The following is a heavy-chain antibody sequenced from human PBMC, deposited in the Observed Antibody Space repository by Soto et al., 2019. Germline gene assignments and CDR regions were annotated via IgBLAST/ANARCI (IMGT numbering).Heavy chain of an antibody. Sequence: XESLRLACAASGFTFSSYAMSGVRQAPGKGLEWVSAISGSGGSTYYADSVKGRFTISRDNSKNTLYLQMNSLRAEDTAVYYCAKGERAYYDFWSGYYRVPYYFDYWGQGTLVTVSS. J-gene: IGHJ4*02. CDR2: ISGSGGST. D-gene: IGHD3-3*01. V-gene: IGHV3-23*01. CDR3: AKGERAYYDFWSGYYRVPYYFDY. CDR1: GFTFSSYA.